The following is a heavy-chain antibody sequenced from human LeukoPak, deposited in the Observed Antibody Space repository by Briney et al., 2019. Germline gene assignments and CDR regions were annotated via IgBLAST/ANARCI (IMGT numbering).Heavy chain of an antibody. CDR1: GGSISSYY. V-gene: IGHV4-59*01. CDR3: ARGGGPFDP. D-gene: IGHD3-16*01. J-gene: IGHJ5*02. CDR2: IYYSGST. Sequence: SETLSLTCTVSGGSISSYYWSWIRQPPGKGLEWIGYIYYSGSTKYNPSLKSRVTISIDTSKSQLSLKLRSVTAADTAVYYCARGGGPFDPWGQGTLVTVSS.